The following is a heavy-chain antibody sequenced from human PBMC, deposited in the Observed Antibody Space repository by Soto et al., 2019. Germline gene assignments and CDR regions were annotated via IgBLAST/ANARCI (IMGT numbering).Heavy chain of an antibody. J-gene: IGHJ5*02. D-gene: IGHD2-2*01. CDR1: GYSFTSYW. CDR2: IYPGDSDT. V-gene: IGHV5-51*01. CDR3: ARRGYCSSTSCYVHRFNWFDP. Sequence: GESLKISCKGSGYSFTSYWIGWVRQMPGKGLEWMGIIYPGDSDTRYSPSFQGQVTISADKSISTAYLQWSSLKASDTAMYYCARRGYCSSTSCYVHRFNWFDPWGQGTLVTVSS.